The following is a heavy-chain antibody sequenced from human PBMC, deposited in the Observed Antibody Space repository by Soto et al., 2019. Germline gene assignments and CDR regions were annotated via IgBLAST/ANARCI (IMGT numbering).Heavy chain of an antibody. V-gene: IGHV4-59*01. CDR2: IYYSGST. Sequence: SETLSLTCTVSGGSISSYYLSWIRQPPGKGLEWIGYIYYSGSTNYNPSLKSRVTISVDTSKNQFSLKLSSVTAADTAVYYCAREKGNIAARAYFDYWGQGTLVTVYS. CDR1: GGSISSYY. CDR3: AREKGNIAARAYFDY. D-gene: IGHD6-6*01. J-gene: IGHJ4*02.